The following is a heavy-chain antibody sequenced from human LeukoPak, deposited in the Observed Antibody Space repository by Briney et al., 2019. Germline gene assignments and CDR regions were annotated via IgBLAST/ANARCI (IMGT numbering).Heavy chain of an antibody. V-gene: IGHV4-4*07. Sequence: SETLSLTCTVSGGSISSYYWSWIRQPAGKGLEWIGRIYTSGSTNYNPSLKSRVTMSVDTSKNQFSLKLSSVTAADTAVYYCARVRSYYDSSGSRRYNWFDPWGQGTLVTVSS. CDR2: IYTSGST. D-gene: IGHD3-22*01. J-gene: IGHJ5*02. CDR1: GGSISSYY. CDR3: ARVRSYYDSSGSRRYNWFDP.